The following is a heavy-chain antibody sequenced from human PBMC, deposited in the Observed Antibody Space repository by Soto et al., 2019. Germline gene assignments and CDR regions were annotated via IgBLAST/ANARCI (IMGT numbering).Heavy chain of an antibody. Sequence: QVQLQQWGAGLLKPSETLSLTCAVYGGFVSSGSYYWSWIRQPPGKGLEWIGEMSHSGGTHFNPPVKSRVTMSVDTSKTQFSLKMSSVNAADTALYYCARVERGTATTVVDAFDIWGPGTMVTVSS. V-gene: IGHV4-34*01. J-gene: IGHJ3*02. CDR1: GGFVSSGSYY. CDR2: MSHSGGT. D-gene: IGHD1-1*01. CDR3: ARVERGTATTVVDAFDI.